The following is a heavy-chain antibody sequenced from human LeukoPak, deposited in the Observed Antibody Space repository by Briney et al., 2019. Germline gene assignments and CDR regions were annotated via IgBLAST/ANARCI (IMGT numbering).Heavy chain of an antibody. CDR2: ISHSGST. Sequence: SETLSLTCAVSGYSISSGYYWGWIRQPPGKGVEWIGSISHSGSTFSNPSLKSRVTMSLDTSKNQFSLKLTSVTAADTAVYYCAKQVGGGYYYNYMDVWVKGTTVTVSS. J-gene: IGHJ6*03. D-gene: IGHD6-6*01. V-gene: IGHV4-38-2*01. CDR1: GYSISSGYY. CDR3: AKQVGGGYYYNYMDV.